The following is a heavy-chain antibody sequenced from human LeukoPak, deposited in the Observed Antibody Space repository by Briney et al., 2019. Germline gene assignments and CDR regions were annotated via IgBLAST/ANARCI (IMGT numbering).Heavy chain of an antibody. CDR2: INPNSGGT. V-gene: IGHV1-2*02. D-gene: IGHD3-16*01. CDR3: ARYTFGGENFDY. J-gene: IGHJ4*02. Sequence: ASVKVSCKASGYTFSGYYMHWVRQAPGQGLEWMGWINPNSGGTNYAQKFQGRVTVTRDTSISTAYMELSRLRSDDTAVYYCARYTFGGENFDYWGQGTLVTVSS. CDR1: GYTFSGYY.